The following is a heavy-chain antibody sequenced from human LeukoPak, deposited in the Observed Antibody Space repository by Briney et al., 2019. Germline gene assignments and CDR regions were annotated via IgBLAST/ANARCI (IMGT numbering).Heavy chain of an antibody. CDR2: IYYTGRT. J-gene: IGHJ5*02. CDR3: ARQGSMTRGGYWLDP. D-gene: IGHD3-10*01. V-gene: IGHV4-39*01. CDR1: GASINTSNFY. Sequence: SETLSLTCSVSGASINTSNFYWACIRHPPGKGLESIGSIYYTGRTYSNASLNSRVAISVDTSKTQFSLKLSSVTAADTAVYYCARQGSMTRGGYWLDPWGQGTLVIVSS.